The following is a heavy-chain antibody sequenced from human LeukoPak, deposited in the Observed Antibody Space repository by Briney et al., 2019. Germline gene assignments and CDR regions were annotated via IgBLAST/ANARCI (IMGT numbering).Heavy chain of an antibody. CDR2: IRYDGSNK. V-gene: IGHV3-30*02. Sequence: GGSLRLSCAASGFTFSSSGMHWVRQAPGKGLEWVAFIRYDGSNKYYADSVKGRFTISRENSKNTLYLQMNSLRAEDTAVYYCAKMGALAQSYFDYWGQGTLVTVSS. D-gene: IGHD3-16*01. CDR1: GFTFSSSG. J-gene: IGHJ4*02. CDR3: AKMGALAQSYFDY.